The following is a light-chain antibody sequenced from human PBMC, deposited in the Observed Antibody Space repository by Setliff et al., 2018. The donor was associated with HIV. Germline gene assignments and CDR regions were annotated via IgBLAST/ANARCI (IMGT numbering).Light chain of an antibody. CDR2: EVT. CDR3: SAYAGVGTV. CDR1: SSDVGTYRF. V-gene: IGLV2-23*02. J-gene: IGLJ1*01. Sequence: QSALTQPASVSGSPGQSITISCTGTSSDVGTYRFVSWYQQHPGKVPKLMIYEVTKRPSGVSNRFSASKSGNTASLTISGPQAEDEADYYCSAYAGVGTVFGTGTKVTVL.